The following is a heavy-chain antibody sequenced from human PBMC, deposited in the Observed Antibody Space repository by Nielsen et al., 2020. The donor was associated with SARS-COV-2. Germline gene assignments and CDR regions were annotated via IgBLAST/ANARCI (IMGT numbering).Heavy chain of an antibody. CDR3: AKIGGSYWNYYYYGMDV. CDR1: GFTFSDYY. D-gene: IGHD1-26*01. Sequence: GESLKISCAASGFTFSDYYMSWIRQAPGKGLEWVSYISSSGSTTYYADSVKGRFTISRDNSKNTLYLQMNSLRAEDTAVYYCAKIGGSYWNYYYYGMDVWGQGTTVTVSS. CDR2: ISSSGSTT. V-gene: IGHV3-11*01. J-gene: IGHJ6*02.